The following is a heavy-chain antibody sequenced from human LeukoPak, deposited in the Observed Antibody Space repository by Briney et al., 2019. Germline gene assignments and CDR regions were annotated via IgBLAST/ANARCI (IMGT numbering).Heavy chain of an antibody. Sequence: GGSLRLSCAASGFTFSNYAMHWVRQAPGKGLEWVAVISSDGSNKYYADSVKGRITVSRDNSKDTLYLQMNNLRADDTAVFYCARELCSGGSCWFDYWGQGTLVTVSS. J-gene: IGHJ4*02. V-gene: IGHV3-30*04. CDR3: ARELCSGGSCWFDY. CDR1: GFTFSNYA. CDR2: ISSDGSNK. D-gene: IGHD2-15*01.